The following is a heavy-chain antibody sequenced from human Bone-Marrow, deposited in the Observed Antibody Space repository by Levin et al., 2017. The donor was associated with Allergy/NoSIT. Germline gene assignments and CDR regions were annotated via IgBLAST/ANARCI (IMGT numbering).Heavy chain of an antibody. V-gene: IGHV3-66*01. CDR2: IYSGGST. CDR1: GFTVSSNY. CDR3: ARDPRNYYYGMDV. J-gene: IGHJ6*02. Sequence: GGSLRLSCAASGFTVSSNYMSWVRQAPGKGLEWVSVIYSGGSTYYADSVKGRFTISRDNSKNTLYLQMNSLRAEDTAVYYCARDPRNYYYGMDVWGQGTTVTVSS.